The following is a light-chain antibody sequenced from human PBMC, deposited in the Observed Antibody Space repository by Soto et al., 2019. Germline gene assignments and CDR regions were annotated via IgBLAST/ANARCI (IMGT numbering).Light chain of an antibody. CDR1: QDISNY. CDR2: GAF. Sequence: DIQLTQSPSFLSAAVGDRVTIICRASQDISNYLAWYQQKPGKAPKLLIFGAFTLQSGVPSRFSGSGSGTEFTLTISSLQPEDFAVYSCQQYGGSPLFTFGPGTRVDFK. V-gene: IGKV1-9*01. CDR3: QQYGGSPLFT. J-gene: IGKJ3*01.